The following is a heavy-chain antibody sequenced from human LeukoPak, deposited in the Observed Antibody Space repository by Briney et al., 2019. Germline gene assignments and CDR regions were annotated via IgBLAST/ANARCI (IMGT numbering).Heavy chain of an antibody. V-gene: IGHV4-34*01. CDR1: GGSFSGYY. Sequence: SETLSLTCAVYGGSFSGYYWSWIRQPPGKGLEWIGEINHSGSTNYNPSLKSRVTISVDTSKNQFSLKLSSVTAADTAVYYCAKEDAPLGGRPKYWGQGTLVTVSS. D-gene: IGHD3-16*01. J-gene: IGHJ4*02. CDR3: AKEDAPLGGRPKY. CDR2: INHSGST.